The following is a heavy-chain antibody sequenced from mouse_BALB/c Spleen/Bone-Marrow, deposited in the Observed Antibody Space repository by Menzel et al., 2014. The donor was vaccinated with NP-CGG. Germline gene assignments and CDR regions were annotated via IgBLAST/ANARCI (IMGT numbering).Heavy chain of an antibody. D-gene: IGHD2-1*01. CDR1: GFTSTDYY. CDR3: ARDTGNYVRFAY. CDR2: IRNKANGYTT. J-gene: IGHJ3*01. Sequence: EVKLMESGGGLVQPGGSLRLSCATSGFTSTDYYMSWVRQPPGKALEWLGFIRNKANGYTTEYSASVKGRFTISRDNSQSILYLQMNTLRAEDSATYYCARDTGNYVRFAYWGQGTLVTVSA. V-gene: IGHV7-3*02.